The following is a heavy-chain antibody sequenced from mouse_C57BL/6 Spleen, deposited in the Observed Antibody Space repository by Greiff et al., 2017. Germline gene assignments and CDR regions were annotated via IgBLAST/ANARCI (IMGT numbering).Heavy chain of an antibody. D-gene: IGHD4-1*01. CDR2: IYPRSGNT. V-gene: IGHV1-81*01. CDR3: ARRELGQNFDY. J-gene: IGHJ2*01. Sequence: QVQLQQSGAELARPGASVKLSCKASGYTFTSYGISWVKQRTGQGLEWIGEIYPRSGNTYYNEKFKGEATLTADKSSSTAYMELRSLTSEDSAVYFCARRELGQNFDYWGQGTTLTVSS. CDR1: GYTFTSYG.